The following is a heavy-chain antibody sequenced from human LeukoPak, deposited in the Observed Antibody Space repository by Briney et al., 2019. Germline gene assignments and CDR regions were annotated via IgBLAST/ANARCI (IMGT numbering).Heavy chain of an antibody. Sequence: SQTLSLTCTVSGGSISSVGYYWSWIRQHPGKCLEWIGYIYYSGSTYYNPSLKSRVTISVDTSKNQFSLKLSSVTAADTAVYYCASGGAYCSSTSCYAFDYWGQGTLVTVSS. CDR2: IYYSGST. J-gene: IGHJ4*02. CDR1: GGSISSVGYY. D-gene: IGHD2-2*01. CDR3: ASGGAYCSSTSCYAFDY. V-gene: IGHV4-31*03.